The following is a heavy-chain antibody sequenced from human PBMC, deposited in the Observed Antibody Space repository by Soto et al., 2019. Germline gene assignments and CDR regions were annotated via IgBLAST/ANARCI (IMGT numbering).Heavy chain of an antibody. V-gene: IGHV1-46*01. CDR2: INPTGGST. J-gene: IGHJ5*02. CDR1: GYTFTNYY. CDR3: AKGLYYYDSSGYYPFDA. D-gene: IGHD3-22*01. Sequence: ASVKVSCKASGYTFTNYYIHWVRQAPGQGFEWMGMINPTGGSTTYAQKFQGRVSMTRDMSTNTVYMELSGLRSEDTAVYYCAKGLYYYDSSGYYPFDAWGQGTLVTVSS.